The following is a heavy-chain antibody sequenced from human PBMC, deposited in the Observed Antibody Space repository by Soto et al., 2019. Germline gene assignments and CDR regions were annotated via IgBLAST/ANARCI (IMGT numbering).Heavy chain of an antibody. CDR1: GDSITSGGYY. CDR3: ARDYYGAGSQYYYYGMEV. D-gene: IGHD3-10*01. CDR2: IYHSGGA. J-gene: IGHJ6*02. Sequence: SETLSLTCTVSGDSITSGGYYWIWLRHPPGKGLEWIGYIYHSGGASYNPSLRGRAVISIDTSKNQFSLRLNAVTAADTATYYCARDYYGAGSQYYYYGMEVWGQGTTVTVS. V-gene: IGHV4-31*03.